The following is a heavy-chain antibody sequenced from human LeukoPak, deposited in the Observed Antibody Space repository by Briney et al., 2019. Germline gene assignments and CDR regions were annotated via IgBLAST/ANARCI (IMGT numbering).Heavy chain of an antibody. CDR1: GGYISSHY. V-gene: IGHV4-59*11. J-gene: IGHJ4*02. CDR3: ALGDCSSTSCYVFDY. CDR2: IFNSGST. D-gene: IGHD2-2*01. Sequence: PSETLSLTCTVSGGYISSHYWSWIRQPPGKGLEWIGYIFNSGSTNYNPSLRSRVTISVDTSKNQFSLKLSSVTAADTAVYFCALGDCSSTSCYVFDYWGQGTLATVSS.